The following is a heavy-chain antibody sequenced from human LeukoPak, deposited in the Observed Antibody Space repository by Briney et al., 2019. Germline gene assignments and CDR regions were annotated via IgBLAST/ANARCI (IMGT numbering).Heavy chain of an antibody. V-gene: IGHV3-9*01. J-gene: IGHJ4*02. D-gene: IGHD3-22*01. CDR2: ISWNSGSI. CDR1: GFTFDDYA. CDR3: AKEYDSSGY. Sequence: GGSLRLSCAASGFTFDDYAMHWVRQAPGKGLEWVSGISWNSGSIGYADSVKGRFTISRDNAKNSLYLQMNSLRAEDTALYYCAKEYDSSGYWGQGTLVTVSS.